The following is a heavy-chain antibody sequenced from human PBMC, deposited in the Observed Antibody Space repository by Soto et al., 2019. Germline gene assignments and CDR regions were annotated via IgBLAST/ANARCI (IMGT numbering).Heavy chain of an antibody. Sequence: GGSLRLSCAASGFTFSSYWMHWVRQAPGKGLVWVSRINSDGSSTSYADSVKGRFTISRDNAKNTLYLQMNSLRAEDTAAYYCARLYDFWSGYFSENNWFDPWGQGTLVTVSS. V-gene: IGHV3-74*01. CDR3: ARLYDFWSGYFSENNWFDP. D-gene: IGHD3-3*01. J-gene: IGHJ5*02. CDR2: INSDGSST. CDR1: GFTFSSYW.